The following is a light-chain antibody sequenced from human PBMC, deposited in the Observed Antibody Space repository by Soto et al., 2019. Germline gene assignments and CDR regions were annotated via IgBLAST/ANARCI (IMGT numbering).Light chain of an antibody. Sequence: EIVLTQSPGTLSLSPGERATLSCRASQSARSNHLAWYQQKPGQAPRLLIYDASSRATGIPDRFSGSGSGTDCTLTISGLEAEDFAVYYCQQYGSSPRTFGRGTKLEI. J-gene: IGKJ2*01. CDR2: DAS. V-gene: IGKV3-20*01. CDR3: QQYGSSPRT. CDR1: QSARSNH.